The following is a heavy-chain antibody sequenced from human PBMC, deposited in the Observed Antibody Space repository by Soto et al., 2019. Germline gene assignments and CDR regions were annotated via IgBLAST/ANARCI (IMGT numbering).Heavy chain of an antibody. CDR3: ARVNDILPGYPVDI. CDR1: GGSISSGDYY. J-gene: IGHJ3*02. D-gene: IGHD3-9*01. Sequence: QVQLQESGPGLVKPSQTLSLTCTVSGGSISSGDYYWSWIRQPPGKGLEWIGYIYYSVRTYYNPSLKIRVTTSVDTSKNQIPMKLGSVTVTDAAVYYCARVNDILPGYPVDILGQGTMVTLSS. CDR2: IYYSVRT. V-gene: IGHV4-30-4*01.